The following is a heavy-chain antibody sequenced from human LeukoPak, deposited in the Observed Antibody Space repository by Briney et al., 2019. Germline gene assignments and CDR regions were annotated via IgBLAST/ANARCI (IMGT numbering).Heavy chain of an antibody. CDR2: IIPIFGTA. V-gene: IGHV1-69*13. Sequence: SVKVSCTASGGTFSSYAISWVRQAPGQGLEWMGGIIPIFGTANYAQKFQGRVTITADESTSTAYMELSSLRSEDTAVYYCASGRGYSYGYENDFDYWGQGTLVTVSS. CDR1: GGTFSSYA. CDR3: ASGRGYSYGYENDFDY. J-gene: IGHJ4*02. D-gene: IGHD5-18*01.